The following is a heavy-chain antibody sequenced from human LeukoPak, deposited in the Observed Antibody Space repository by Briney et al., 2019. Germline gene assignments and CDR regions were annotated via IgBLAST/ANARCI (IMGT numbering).Heavy chain of an antibody. CDR2: ISYDGSNK. V-gene: IGHV3-30-3*01. Sequence: GGSLRLSCAASGFTFSSYAMHWVRQAPGKGLEWVAVISYDGSNKYYADSVKGRFTISRDNSKNTLYLQMNSLRAEDTAVYYCAKDQPEYYYDSSGFDYWGQGTLVTVSS. CDR1: GFTFSSYA. D-gene: IGHD3-22*01. CDR3: AKDQPEYYYDSSGFDY. J-gene: IGHJ4*02.